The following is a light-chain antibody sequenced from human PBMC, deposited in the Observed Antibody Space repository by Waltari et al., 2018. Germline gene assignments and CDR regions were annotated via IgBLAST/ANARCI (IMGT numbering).Light chain of an antibody. CDR3: QSYDSSLTGSRV. J-gene: IGLJ2*01. V-gene: IGLV1-40*01. CDR2: DNN. Sequence: QSVLTQPPSVSGAPGQRVTISCTGSSSNIGSRYDVHWYQQLPGTAPKLLIYDNNLRPSGVPDRFSGSKSGTSASLAITGLQAEDEADYYCQSYDSSLTGSRVFGGGTKLTVL. CDR1: SSNIGSRYD.